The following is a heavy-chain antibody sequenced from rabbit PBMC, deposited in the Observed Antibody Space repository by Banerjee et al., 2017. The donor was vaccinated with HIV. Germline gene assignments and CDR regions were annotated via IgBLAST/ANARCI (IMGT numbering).Heavy chain of an antibody. CDR1: GIDFSSNYW. CDR3: ARDYADSYYYFDL. V-gene: IGHV1S43*01. J-gene: IGHJ4*01. Sequence: QQQLEESGGGLVKPGGTLTLTCTASGIDFSSNYWMCWVRQAPGKGLELIGCIYTGSGRTYYASWVNGRFTISRSTSLNTVDLKMTSLTAADTATYFCARDYADSYYYFDLWGPDPRHRL. CDR2: IYTGSGRT. D-gene: IGHD4-2*01.